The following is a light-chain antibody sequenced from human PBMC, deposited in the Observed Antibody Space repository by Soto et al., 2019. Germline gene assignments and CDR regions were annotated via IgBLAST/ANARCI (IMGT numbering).Light chain of an antibody. CDR3: QQSYSTPMYT. J-gene: IGKJ2*01. CDR1: QSISNY. CDR2: AAS. V-gene: IGKV1-39*01. Sequence: DIQMTQSPSSLSASLGDRVTITCRASQSISNYLNWYQQKPGKAPKLLIYAASSLQSGVPSRFSGSGSGTDFTLTISSLQPEDFATYYCQQSYSTPMYTFGQGTKLEIK.